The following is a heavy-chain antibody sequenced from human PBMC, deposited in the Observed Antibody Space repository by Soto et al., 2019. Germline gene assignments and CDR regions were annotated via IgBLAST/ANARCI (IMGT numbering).Heavy chain of an antibody. CDR2: IYHTGST. V-gene: IGHV4-4*02. D-gene: IGHD7-27*01. Sequence: QVQLQESGPGLVKPSETLSLTCAVSGDSINTNNWWSWVRQPPGRGLEWIGEIYHTGSTNYNPSLKSRVTISADRSKNQLSLRRNSVTAADTAVYFCARDTHWGLGDWGQGTLVIVSS. CDR3: ARDTHWGLGD. J-gene: IGHJ4*02. CDR1: GDSINTNNW.